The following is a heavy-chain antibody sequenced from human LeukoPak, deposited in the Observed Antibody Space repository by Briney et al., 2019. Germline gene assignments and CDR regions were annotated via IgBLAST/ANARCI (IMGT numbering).Heavy chain of an antibody. J-gene: IGHJ4*02. CDR3: ARGRGAARFVTIEFDY. CDR1: GGSFSGYH. Sequence: SETLSLTCAVYGGSFSGYHWSWIRQPPGKGLEWIGAINHRGSTNYNPSLKSRVTMSVDTSKNQFSLKLSSVTAADTAVYYCARGRGAARFVTIEFDYWGQGALVTVSS. V-gene: IGHV4-34*01. CDR2: INHRGST. D-gene: IGHD6-6*01.